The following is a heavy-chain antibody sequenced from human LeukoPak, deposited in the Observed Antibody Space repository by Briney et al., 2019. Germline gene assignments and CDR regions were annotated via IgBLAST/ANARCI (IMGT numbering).Heavy chain of an antibody. CDR1: GYTFTGYY. J-gene: IGHJ1*01. CDR2: INPNSGGT. D-gene: IGHD4-17*01. V-gene: IGHV1-2*06. Sequence: ASVKVSCKASGYTFTGYYMQWLRQAPGQGLEWMGRINPNSGGTNYAQKFQGRVTMTRDTSISTAYMELSRLRSDDTAVYYCAREGVYGDYVGWGQGTLVTVSS. CDR3: AREGVYGDYVG.